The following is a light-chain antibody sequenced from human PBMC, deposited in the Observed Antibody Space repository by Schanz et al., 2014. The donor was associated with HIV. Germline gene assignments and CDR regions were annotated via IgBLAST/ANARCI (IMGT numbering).Light chain of an antibody. CDR1: SYSIGYNF. Sequence: QSVLTQPPSVSAAPGQRVTISCSGHSYSIGYNFVSWFQQLPGTAPKLLLYDDHVRTSEIPDRFSGSNSGQSATLAITGLQAGDEADYYCGAWDSGRGAVVFGGGTKLTVL. V-gene: IGLV1-51*01. CDR2: DDH. J-gene: IGLJ2*01. CDR3: GAWDSGRGAVV.